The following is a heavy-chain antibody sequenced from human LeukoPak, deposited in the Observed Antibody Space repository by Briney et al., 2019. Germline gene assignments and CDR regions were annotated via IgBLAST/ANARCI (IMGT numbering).Heavy chain of an antibody. J-gene: IGHJ4*02. CDR2: INHSGST. D-gene: IGHD6-19*01. CDR3: ARAQYNSGWYPFDF. Sequence: SETLSLTCAVYGGSFSGYYWSWIRQPPGKGLEWIGEINHSGSTNYHPSLKSRVTISVDTSKNQLSLKLTSVTAADTAMYYCARAQYNSGWYPFDFWGQGTLVTVSS. V-gene: IGHV4-34*01. CDR1: GGSFSGYY.